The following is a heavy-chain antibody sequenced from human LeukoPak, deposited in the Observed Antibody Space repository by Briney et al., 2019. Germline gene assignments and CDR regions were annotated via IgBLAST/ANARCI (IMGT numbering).Heavy chain of an antibody. CDR3: ARDGYSSGWYVSWFDP. Sequence: SVKVSCKASGGTFSSYAISWVRQAPGQGLEWMGRIIPILGIANYAQKFQGRVTITADKSTSTAYVELSSLRSEDTAVYYCARDGYSSGWYVSWFDPWGQGTLVTVSS. CDR2: IIPILGIA. CDR1: GGTFSSYA. V-gene: IGHV1-69*04. J-gene: IGHJ5*02. D-gene: IGHD6-19*01.